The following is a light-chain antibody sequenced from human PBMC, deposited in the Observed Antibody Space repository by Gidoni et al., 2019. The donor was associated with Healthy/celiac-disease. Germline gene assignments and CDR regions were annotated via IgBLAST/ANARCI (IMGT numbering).Light chain of an antibody. CDR3: QQYNNWLGLT. V-gene: IGKV3-15*01. Sequence: EIVMTQSPATLSVSPGERATLSCRASQSVSSNLAWYQQKPGQAPRLLIYGASTRATGIQARFSGSGSGTEFTLTISSLQSEDFAVYYCQQYNNWLGLTFGGXTKVEIK. CDR2: GAS. J-gene: IGKJ4*01. CDR1: QSVSSN.